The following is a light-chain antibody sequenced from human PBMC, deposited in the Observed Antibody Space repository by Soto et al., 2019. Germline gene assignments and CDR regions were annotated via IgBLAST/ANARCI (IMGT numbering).Light chain of an antibody. CDR1: QSITTW. J-gene: IGKJ1*01. V-gene: IGKV1-5*01. CDR2: DAS. Sequence: DIQMTQSPSTLSASVGDRVTIPCRASQSITTWLAGYQQKPGKAPKLLIYDASSLESGVPLRFSGSGSGTEFTLTISSLQPDDSATYYCQRYDSHSRTFGQGTKVVI. CDR3: QRYDSHSRT.